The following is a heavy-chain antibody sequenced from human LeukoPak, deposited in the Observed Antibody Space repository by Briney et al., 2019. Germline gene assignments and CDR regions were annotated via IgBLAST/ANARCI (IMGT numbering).Heavy chain of an antibody. V-gene: IGHV3-7*01. CDR1: GFAFSGYW. D-gene: IGHD1-26*01. CDR2: IKQDGYEE. Sequence: GGSLRLSCSASGFAFSGYWMSWVRQTPGKGLECVANIKQDGYEEYYVDSVKGRFTISRDNAKNSLYLQMNSLRADDTAVYYCARDKIVGPTTLDYWGQGTLVTVSS. J-gene: IGHJ4*02. CDR3: ARDKIVGPTTLDY.